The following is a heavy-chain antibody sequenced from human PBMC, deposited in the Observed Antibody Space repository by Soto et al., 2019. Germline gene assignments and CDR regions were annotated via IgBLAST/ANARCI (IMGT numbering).Heavy chain of an antibody. D-gene: IGHD3-16*01. J-gene: IGHJ4*02. CDR1: GFTFDDNA. V-gene: IGHV3-9*01. CDR3: AISQDRGGRTTFIY. CDR2: INWKSDI. Sequence: GGSLRLSCAVSGFTFDDNAMHWVRQAPEKGLEWVSGINWKSDIGYADSVKGRFTISRDNAENSLYLQMNSLRAEGTALYYCAISQDRGGRTTFIYWGQGTQVTVSS.